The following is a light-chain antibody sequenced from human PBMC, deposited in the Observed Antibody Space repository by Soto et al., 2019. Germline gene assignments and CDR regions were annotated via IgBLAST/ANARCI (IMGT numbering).Light chain of an antibody. V-gene: IGKV1-5*03. CDR3: QQYNSYRRT. CDR1: QSISSW. Sequence: DIQMTQSLSSLSASVGDRVTITCRASQSISSWLAWYQQKPGKAPKLLIYKASSLESGVPSRFSGSGSGTEFTLTISSLQPDDFATYYCQQYNSYRRTFGQGTKEEIK. J-gene: IGKJ1*01. CDR2: KAS.